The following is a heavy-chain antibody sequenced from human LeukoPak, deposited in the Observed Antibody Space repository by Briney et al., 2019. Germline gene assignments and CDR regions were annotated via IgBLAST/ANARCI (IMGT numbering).Heavy chain of an antibody. Sequence: ASVKVSCKASGYTFTSYDINWVRQATGQGPEWMGWMNPNSGNTGYAQKFQGRVNITRNTSISTAYMELSSLRSEDTAVYYCARRTLMIRTFDIWGQGTMVTVSS. J-gene: IGHJ3*02. CDR1: GYTFTSYD. V-gene: IGHV1-8*01. CDR2: MNPNSGNT. D-gene: IGHD3-16*01. CDR3: ARRTLMIRTFDI.